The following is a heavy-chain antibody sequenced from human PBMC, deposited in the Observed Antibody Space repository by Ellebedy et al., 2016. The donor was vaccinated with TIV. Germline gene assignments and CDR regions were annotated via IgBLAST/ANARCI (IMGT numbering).Heavy chain of an antibody. CDR3: ARDHGGNSPRGYGVFWRFGMDV. CDR1: GFTVSTNY. Sequence: GESLKISCAASGFTVSTNYMYWVRQAPGKGLEWVSVIYSSGATNYADSVTGRFTISRDNYKNTVYLQMNSLRAEDTAIYYCARDHGGNSPRGYGVFWRFGMDVWGQGTTVTVSS. V-gene: IGHV3-53*01. D-gene: IGHD4-23*01. J-gene: IGHJ6*02. CDR2: IYSSGAT.